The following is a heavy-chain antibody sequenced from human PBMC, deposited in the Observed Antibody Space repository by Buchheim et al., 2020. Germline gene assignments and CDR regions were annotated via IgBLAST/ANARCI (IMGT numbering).Heavy chain of an antibody. CDR3: ARGEADSSGYYFDY. D-gene: IGHD3-22*01. CDR2: ISYDGSNK. CDR1: GFTFSSYA. V-gene: IGHV3-30-3*01. J-gene: IGHJ4*02. Sequence: QVQLVESGGGVVQPGRSLRLSCAASGFTFSSYAMHWVRQAPGKGLEWVAVISYDGSNKYYADSVKGRFTISRDNSKNTLYLQMNSLRAEDTAVYYCARGEADSSGYYFDYWGQGTL.